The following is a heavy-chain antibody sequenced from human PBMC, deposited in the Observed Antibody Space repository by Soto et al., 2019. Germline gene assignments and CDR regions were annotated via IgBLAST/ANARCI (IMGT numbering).Heavy chain of an antibody. D-gene: IGHD3-10*01. CDR2: ISGSGGST. V-gene: IGHV3-23*01. CDR3: ARGGPNSFYYGMDV. J-gene: IGHJ6*02. Sequence: GWSLRLSCAASGFTFSSYAMSWVRQAPGKGLEWVSAISGSGGSTYYADSVKGRFTISRDNSKNTLYLQMNSLRAEDTAVYYCARGGPNSFYYGMDVWGQGTTVTVSS. CDR1: GFTFSSYA.